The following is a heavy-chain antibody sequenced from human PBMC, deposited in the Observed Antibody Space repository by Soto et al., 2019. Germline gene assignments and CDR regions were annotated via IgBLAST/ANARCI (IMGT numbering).Heavy chain of an antibody. V-gene: IGHV3-21*01. J-gene: IGHJ4*02. CDR1: GFTFSSYS. D-gene: IGHD5-12*01. Sequence: GGSLRLACAASGFTFSSYSMNGVRQAPGKGLEWVSSISISSSYIYYADSVKGRFTISRDNAKNSLYLQMNSLRAEDTAVYYCARSRDRWLRWGTHGLYFDYWGQGTLVTVSS. CDR3: ARSRDRWLRWGTHGLYFDY. CDR2: ISISSSYI.